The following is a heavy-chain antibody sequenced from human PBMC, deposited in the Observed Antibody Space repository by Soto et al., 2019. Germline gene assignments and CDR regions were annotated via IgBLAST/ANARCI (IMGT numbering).Heavy chain of an antibody. CDR2: IWYDGSNK. CDR3: ASGHSSGWYFDY. Sequence: GSLRLSCAASGFTFSSYGMHWVRQAPGKGLEWVAVIWYDGSNKYYADSVKGRFTISRDNSKNTLYLQMNSLRAEDTAVYYCASGHSSGWYFDYWGQGTLVTVSS. V-gene: IGHV3-33*01. J-gene: IGHJ4*02. D-gene: IGHD6-19*01. CDR1: GFTFSSYG.